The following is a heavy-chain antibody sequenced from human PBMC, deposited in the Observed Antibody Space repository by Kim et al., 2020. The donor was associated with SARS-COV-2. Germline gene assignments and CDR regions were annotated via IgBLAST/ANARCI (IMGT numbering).Heavy chain of an antibody. CDR2: IKSKTNGGTT. J-gene: IGHJ6*02. D-gene: IGHD2-21*02. CDR1: GFTFRNAW. V-gene: IGHV3-15*01. CDR3: TSDLGDYWGGDCYSRV. Sequence: GGSLRLSCAASGFTFRNAWMNWVRQAPGKGLEWVGRIKSKTNGGTTGYATPVKGRFTISRDDSKNTLYLQMNSLKTEDTAVYYCTSDLGDYWGGDCYSRVWGQGTPVTVSS.